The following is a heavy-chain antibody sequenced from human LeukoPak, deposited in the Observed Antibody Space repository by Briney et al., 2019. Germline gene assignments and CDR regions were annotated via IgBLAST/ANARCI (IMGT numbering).Heavy chain of an antibody. CDR3: ARVRPFSGGSCYDY. CDR2: IIPNFGTA. CDR1: GGTFSSYA. J-gene: IGHJ4*02. D-gene: IGHD2-15*01. Sequence: ASVKVSCKASGGTFSSYAISWVRQAPGQGLEWMGGIIPNFGTANYAQKFQGRVTITADESTSTAYMELSSLRSEDTAVYYCARVRPFSGGSCYDYWGQGTLVTVSS. V-gene: IGHV1-69*13.